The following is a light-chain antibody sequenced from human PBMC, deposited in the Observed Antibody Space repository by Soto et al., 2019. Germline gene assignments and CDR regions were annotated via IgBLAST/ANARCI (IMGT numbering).Light chain of an antibody. CDR1: SSDVGGYNY. Sequence: QSALTQPASVSGSPGQSITISCTGTSSDVGGYNYVSWYQQHPGKAPKLMIYDVINRPSGVSNRFSGSKSGNSASLTISGLQAEDEADYYCSSSTSSSTYVVFGGGTKLTVL. J-gene: IGLJ2*01. CDR2: DVI. V-gene: IGLV2-14*03. CDR3: SSSTSSSTYVV.